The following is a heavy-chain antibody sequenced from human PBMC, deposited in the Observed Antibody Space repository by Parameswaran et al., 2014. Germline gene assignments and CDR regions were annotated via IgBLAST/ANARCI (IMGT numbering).Heavy chain of an antibody. V-gene: IGHV1-69*06. CDR1: ISNA. Sequence: ISNARLVRQAPGQGLEWMGGIIPIFGTANYAQKFQGRVTITADKSTSTAYMELSSLRSEDTAVYYCARGGATSGYYYGMDVWGQGTTVTVSS. CDR2: IIPIFGTA. J-gene: IGHJ6*02. CDR3: ARGGATSGYYYGMDV. D-gene: IGHD1-26*01.